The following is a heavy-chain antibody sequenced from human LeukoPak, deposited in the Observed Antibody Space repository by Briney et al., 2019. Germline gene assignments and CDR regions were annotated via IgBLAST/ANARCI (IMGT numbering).Heavy chain of an antibody. CDR1: GFIFTDYG. Sequence: PGGSLRLSCAASGFIFTDYGMHWVRQAPGKGLEWLTFIRYDGSDKYYADSVKGRFTISRDNSKNTLYLQMNSLRAEDTAVYYCAKYGSCSSTSCYAYYYYYYMDVWGKGTTVTVSS. CDR3: AKYGSCSSTSCYAYYYYYYMDV. V-gene: IGHV3-30*02. CDR2: IRYDGSDK. J-gene: IGHJ6*03. D-gene: IGHD2-2*01.